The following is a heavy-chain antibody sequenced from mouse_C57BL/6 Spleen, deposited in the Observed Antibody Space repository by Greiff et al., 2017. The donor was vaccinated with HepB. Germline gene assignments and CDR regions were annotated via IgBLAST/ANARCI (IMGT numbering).Heavy chain of an antibody. J-gene: IGHJ3*01. CDR2: IDPETGGT. CDR3: TRSGNSWFAY. Sequence: VQLQQSGAELVRPGASVTLSCKASGYTFTDYEMHWVKQTPVHGLEWIGAIDPETGGTAYNQKFKGKAILTADKSSSTAYMELRSLTSEDSAVYYCTRSGNSWFAYWGQGTLVTVSA. D-gene: IGHD2-1*01. V-gene: IGHV1-15*01. CDR1: GYTFTDYE.